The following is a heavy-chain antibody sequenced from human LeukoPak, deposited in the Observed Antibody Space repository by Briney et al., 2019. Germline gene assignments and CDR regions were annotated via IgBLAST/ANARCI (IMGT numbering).Heavy chain of an antibody. J-gene: IGHJ3*02. V-gene: IGHV3-48*02. CDR3: ARAAYSSGWYFGI. D-gene: IGHD6-19*01. CDR1: GFTFGSYS. CDR2: ISSSSSTI. Sequence: GGSLRLSCAASGFTFGSYSMNWVRQAPGKGLEWVSYISSSSSTIYYADSVKGRFTISRDNAKNSLYLQMNSLRDEDTAVYYCARAAYSSGWYFGIWGQGTMVTVSS.